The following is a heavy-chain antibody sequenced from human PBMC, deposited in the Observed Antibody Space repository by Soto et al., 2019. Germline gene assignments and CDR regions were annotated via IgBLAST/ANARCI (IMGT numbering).Heavy chain of an antibody. CDR3: ATWPNPGIAGAIDY. J-gene: IGHJ4*02. D-gene: IGHD6-13*01. Sequence: EVQLVESGGGLVQPGGSLRLSCAASGFTFSSYWMSWARQAPGKGLEWVANIKQEGGAKYYVDSVKGRFTISRDNAKNSLYLQMNSLRAEDTAVYYCATWPNPGIAGAIDYWGQGTLVTVSS. CDR2: IKQEGGAK. V-gene: IGHV3-7*01. CDR1: GFTFSSYW.